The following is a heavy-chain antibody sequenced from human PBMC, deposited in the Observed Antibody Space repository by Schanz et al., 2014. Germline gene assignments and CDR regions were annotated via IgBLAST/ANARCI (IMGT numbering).Heavy chain of an antibody. CDR1: GFSFSSYA. J-gene: IGHJ3*02. CDR2: ISDSGDTA. D-gene: IGHD3-10*01. CDR3: AKGRFGELSAFDI. Sequence: VEPGGSLRLSCAASGFSFSSYAMGWVRQARGKGLEWVSLISDSGDTAYYADSVKGRFTISRDNSKNTLYLQMNSLRAEDTAVYYCAKGRFGELSAFDIWGQGTMVTVSS. V-gene: IGHV3-23*01.